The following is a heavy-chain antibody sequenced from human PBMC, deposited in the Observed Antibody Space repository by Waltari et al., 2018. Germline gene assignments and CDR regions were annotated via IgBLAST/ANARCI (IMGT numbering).Heavy chain of an antibody. CDR2: ISGSGGRT. Sequence: EVQLLESGGGLVQPGGSLRLSCAASGSTFSSYAMSWVRQAPGKGLEWVSAISGSGGRTNYADSVKGRVTIARDNSKNTLYLQMNSLRAEDTAVYYCAKDRKYLTPDWFDPWGQGTLVTVSS. D-gene: IGHD3-16*01. J-gene: IGHJ5*02. CDR3: AKDRKYLTPDWFDP. CDR1: GSTFSSYA. V-gene: IGHV3-23*01.